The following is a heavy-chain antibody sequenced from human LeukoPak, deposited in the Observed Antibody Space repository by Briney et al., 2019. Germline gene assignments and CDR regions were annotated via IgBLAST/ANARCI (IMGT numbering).Heavy chain of an antibody. CDR1: GGTFSSYA. CDR3: ATPSEYSSSWYQFDY. D-gene: IGHD6-13*01. Sequence: SVKVSCKASGGTFSSYAISWVRQAPGQGLEWMGRIIPILGIANYAQKFQGRVTITTDESTSTAYMELSSLRSEDTAVYYCATPSEYSSSWYQFDYWGQGTLVTVSS. V-gene: IGHV1-69*04. J-gene: IGHJ4*02. CDR2: IIPILGIA.